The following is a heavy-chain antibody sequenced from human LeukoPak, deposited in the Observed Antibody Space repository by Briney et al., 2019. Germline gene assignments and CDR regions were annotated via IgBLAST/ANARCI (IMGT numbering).Heavy chain of an antibody. V-gene: IGHV3-23*01. CDR3: AKVGSGWYYFDY. J-gene: IGHJ4*02. CDR1: GFTCSSYA. CDR2: ISGSGGST. D-gene: IGHD6-19*01. Sequence: GGSLRLSCAASGFTCSSYAMSWVRQAPGKGRERVSAISGSGGSTYYADSVKGRFTISRDNSKNTLYLQMNSLRAENTAVYYCAKVGSGWYYFDYWGQGTLVTVSS.